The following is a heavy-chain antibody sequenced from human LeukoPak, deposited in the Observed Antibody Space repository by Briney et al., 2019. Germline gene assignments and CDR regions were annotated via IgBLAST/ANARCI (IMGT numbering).Heavy chain of an antibody. Sequence: ASVKVSCKASGYTFTGYYMHWVRQAPGQGLEWMGWINPNSGGTNYAQKFQGRVTMTRDTSISTAYMELSRLRSDDTAVYYCARVDRYYDILNGFAHAYFDYWGQGTLVTVSS. J-gene: IGHJ4*02. CDR2: INPNSGGT. CDR1: GYTFTGYY. CDR3: ARVDRYYDILNGFAHAYFDY. D-gene: IGHD3-9*01. V-gene: IGHV1-2*02.